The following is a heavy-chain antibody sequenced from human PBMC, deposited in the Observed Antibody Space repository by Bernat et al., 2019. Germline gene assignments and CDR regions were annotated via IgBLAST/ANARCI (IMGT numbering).Heavy chain of an antibody. V-gene: IGHV3-30*18. Sequence: QVQLVESGGGVVQPGRSLRLSCAASGFTFSSYGMQWVRQAPGKGLEWVAVISDDGSTKHYADSVNGRITVSRDNSKNTLYLQMNNLRAEDTAVYYCAKEKGGNYMPLDYWGQGTLVTVSS. D-gene: IGHD1-26*01. CDR3: AKEKGGNYMPLDY. J-gene: IGHJ4*02. CDR2: ISDDGSTK. CDR1: GFTFSSYG.